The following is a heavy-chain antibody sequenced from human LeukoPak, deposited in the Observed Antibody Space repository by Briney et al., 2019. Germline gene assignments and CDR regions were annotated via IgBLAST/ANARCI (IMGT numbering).Heavy chain of an antibody. V-gene: IGHV4-61*02. Sequence: PSETLSLTCTVSGGSISSGSYYWSWIRQPAGKGLEWIGRIYTSGSSNSNPSLKSRVTMSVDTSRNQFSLRLSSVTAADTAVYYCARGVYFDWFDYWGQGTLVTVSS. D-gene: IGHD3-9*01. J-gene: IGHJ4*02. CDR1: GGSISSGSYY. CDR3: ARGVYFDWFDY. CDR2: IYTSGSS.